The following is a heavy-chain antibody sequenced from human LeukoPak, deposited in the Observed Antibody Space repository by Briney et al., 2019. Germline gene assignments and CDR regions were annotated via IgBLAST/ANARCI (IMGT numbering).Heavy chain of an antibody. D-gene: IGHD7-27*01. J-gene: IGHJ4*02. CDR2: ISSSSNTI. V-gene: IGHV3-48*01. CDR3: ARDNWGSGRTNPGFDY. CDR1: GFTFSTYN. Sequence: GGSLRLSCAASGFTFSTYNMNWVRQAPGKGLEWVSYISSSSNTIYYADSVKGRFTISRDNAKNSLCLQMNSLRAEDTAVYYCARDNWGSGRTNPGFDYWGQGILVTVSS.